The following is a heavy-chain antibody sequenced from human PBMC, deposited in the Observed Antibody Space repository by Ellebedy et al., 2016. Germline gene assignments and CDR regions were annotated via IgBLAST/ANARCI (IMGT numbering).Heavy chain of an antibody. J-gene: IGHJ6*03. CDR2: ISGNGGGT. CDR3: AKGRPISNYPFRYYYYYYMDL. D-gene: IGHD4-11*01. V-gene: IGHV3-23*01. Sequence: GGSLRLXCAASGFRFSSYAMSWVRQAPGKGLEWVSSISGNGGGTYYADSVKGRFTISRDNSQNMLFLQMNSLRAEDTAVYYCAKGRPISNYPFRYYYYYYMDLWGKGTTVTVSS. CDR1: GFRFSSYA.